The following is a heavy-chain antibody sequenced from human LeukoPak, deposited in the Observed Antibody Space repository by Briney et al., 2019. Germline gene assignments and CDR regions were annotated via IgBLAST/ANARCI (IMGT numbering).Heavy chain of an antibody. CDR3: AKQGNDFWSGYSTYYYYYMDV. J-gene: IGHJ6*03. D-gene: IGHD3-3*01. Sequence: GGSLRLSRAASGFTFSSYVMTWVRQAPGKGLEWVSSIGGSGGSTYYADSVKGRFTISRDNSKNTLYLQMNSVRAEDTAVYYCAKQGNDFWSGYSTYYYYYMDVWGKGTTVTVSS. CDR2: IGGSGGST. V-gene: IGHV3-23*01. CDR1: GFTFSSYV.